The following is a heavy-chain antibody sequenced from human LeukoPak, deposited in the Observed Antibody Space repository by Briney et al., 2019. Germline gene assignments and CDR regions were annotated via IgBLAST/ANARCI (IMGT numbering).Heavy chain of an antibody. J-gene: IGHJ5*02. CDR2: LDSSGST. Sequence: PSQTLSLTCTVSGASISGGSFYWSWIRPPAGKGLEWIGRLDSSGSTKYNPSLTSRVTISVDTSKNQFSLKLNSVTAADTAIYFCARGEWVVQGWFDPWGQGTLVTVSS. CDR3: ARGEWVVQGWFDP. CDR1: GASISGGSFY. V-gene: IGHV4-61*02. D-gene: IGHD6-19*01.